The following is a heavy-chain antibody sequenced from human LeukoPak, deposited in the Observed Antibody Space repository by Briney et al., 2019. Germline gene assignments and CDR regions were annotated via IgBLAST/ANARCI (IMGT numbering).Heavy chain of an antibody. Sequence: GESLKISCKGSGYSFTSQWIGWVRQMPGKGLEWMGIIYPGDSDTRYSPSFQGQVTISADKSISTAYLQWSSLKASDTAMYYCARRTAMAYWYFDLWGRGTLVTVSP. CDR3: ARRTAMAYWYFDL. CDR2: IYPGDSDT. V-gene: IGHV5-51*01. D-gene: IGHD5-18*01. J-gene: IGHJ2*01. CDR1: GYSFTSQW.